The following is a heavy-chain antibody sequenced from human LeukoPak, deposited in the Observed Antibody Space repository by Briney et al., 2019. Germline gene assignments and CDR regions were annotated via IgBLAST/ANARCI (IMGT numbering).Heavy chain of an antibody. Sequence: SETLSLTCTVSGGSISSSSYFWGWIRQPPGKGLDWIGSIYYSGSTYYNPSLKSRVTISVDTSKNQFSLKLSSVTAADTAVYYCARAGTAMVTDYYYYGMDVWGQGTTVTVSS. D-gene: IGHD5-18*01. CDR1: GGSISSSSYF. V-gene: IGHV4-39*01. CDR2: IYYSGST. J-gene: IGHJ6*02. CDR3: ARAGTAMVTDYYYYGMDV.